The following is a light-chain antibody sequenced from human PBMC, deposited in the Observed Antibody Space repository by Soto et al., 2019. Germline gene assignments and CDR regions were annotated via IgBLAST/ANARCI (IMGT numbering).Light chain of an antibody. CDR1: QDIKNY. V-gene: IGKV1-27*01. CDR2: VAS. Sequence: DLQMTQSPSSLSASVGDRVTITCRASQDIKNYLAWYQQKPGKVPKLLISVASTLQSGVPSRFSGSGSGTDFTLTINSLQPEDVATYYCQNYNSAPAFGQGTKVEIK. CDR3: QNYNSAPA. J-gene: IGKJ1*01.